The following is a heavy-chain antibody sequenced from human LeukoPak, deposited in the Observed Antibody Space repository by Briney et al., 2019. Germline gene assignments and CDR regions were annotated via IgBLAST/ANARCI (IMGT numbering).Heavy chain of an antibody. V-gene: IGHV1-69*04. D-gene: IGHD5-12*01. CDR1: GGTFISYA. J-gene: IGHJ4*02. CDR2: IIPILGIA. CDR3: ARGDGYNSVPFDY. Sequence: GASVKVSCKASGGTFISYAISSVRQAPAQGLEWMGRIIPILGIANYAQKFQGRVTITADKSTSTAYMELSSLRSEDTAVYYCARGDGYNSVPFDYWGQGTLVTVSS.